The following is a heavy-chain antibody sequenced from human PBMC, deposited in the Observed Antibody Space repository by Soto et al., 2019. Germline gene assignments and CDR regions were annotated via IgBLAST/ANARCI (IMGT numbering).Heavy chain of an antibody. J-gene: IGHJ4*02. CDR1: GYTFTSYY. Sequence: ASVKVSCKASGYTFTSYYINWVRQATGQGLEWMGWMNPNSGNTGYAQKFQGRVTMTRNTSISTAYMELSSLRSEDTAVYYCARSRRGSGAFKYYFDYWGQGTLVTVSS. CDR3: ARSRRGSGAFKYYFDY. D-gene: IGHD3-10*01. V-gene: IGHV1-8*01. CDR2: MNPNSGNT.